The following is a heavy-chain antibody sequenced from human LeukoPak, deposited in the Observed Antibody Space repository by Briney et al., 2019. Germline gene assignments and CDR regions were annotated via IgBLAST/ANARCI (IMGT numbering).Heavy chain of an antibody. CDR2: ISWSGDRM. CDR3: AKDLGGSATTV. D-gene: IGHD2-2*01. V-gene: IGHV3-9*01. Sequence: GRSLRLSCAASGFTFEDHVMHWVRQAPGKGLEWVSSISWSGDRMGYADAVKGRFTISRDNAKNSLFLQMNRLRVEDTALYYCAKDLGGSATTVWGQGTLVTVSS. CDR1: GFTFEDHV. J-gene: IGHJ4*02.